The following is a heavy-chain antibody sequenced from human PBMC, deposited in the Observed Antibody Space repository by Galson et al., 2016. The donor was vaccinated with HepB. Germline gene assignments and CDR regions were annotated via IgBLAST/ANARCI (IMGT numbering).Heavy chain of an antibody. V-gene: IGHV3-30-3*01. CDR3: AKEISVRPPAEGVPLMYYYHFGLDV. CDR2: ISFDGDKK. Sequence: SLRLSCAASGFIFSNYNMHWVRQVPGKGLEWAASISFDGDKKHYADSVRGRFTISRDNSKNMVSLQMNSLRDEGTTVYYCAKEISVRPPAEGVPLMYYYHFGLDVWGQGTTVTVS. D-gene: IGHD2-2*01. CDR1: GFIFSNYN. J-gene: IGHJ6*02.